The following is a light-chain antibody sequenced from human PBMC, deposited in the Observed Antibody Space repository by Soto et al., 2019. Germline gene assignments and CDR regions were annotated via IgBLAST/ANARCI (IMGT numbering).Light chain of an antibody. J-gene: IGKJ5*01. Sequence: EIVLTQSPATLSLSPGERSILSFSSSQSVSSYLAWYQQKPGQAPRLLIYDASNRATGIPARFSGSGSGTDFTLTISSLEPEDFAVYYCQQRSNRPPITFGQGTRLEI. CDR2: DAS. V-gene: IGKV3-11*01. CDR3: QQRSNRPPIT. CDR1: QSVSSY.